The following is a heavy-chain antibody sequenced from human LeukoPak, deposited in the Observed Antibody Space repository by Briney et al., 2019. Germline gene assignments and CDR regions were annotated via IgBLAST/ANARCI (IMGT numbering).Heavy chain of an antibody. CDR2: MRSDGSDK. J-gene: IGHJ4*02. V-gene: IGHV3-30*02. Sequence: PGGSLRLSCAAFGFIFSSYGMHWVRQAPGKGLEWVAFMRSDGSDKYYADSVKGRFTISRDNPKNTLYLQMNSLRAEDTAVYYCAKHDSSSYYWGQGTLVTVSS. D-gene: IGHD3-22*01. CDR1: GFIFSSYG. CDR3: AKHDSSSYY.